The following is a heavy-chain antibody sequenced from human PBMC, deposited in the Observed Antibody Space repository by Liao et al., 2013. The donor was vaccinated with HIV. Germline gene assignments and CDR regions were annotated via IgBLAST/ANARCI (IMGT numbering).Heavy chain of an antibody. J-gene: IGHJ1*01. CDR1: GDLIRRDNYY. V-gene: IGHV4-61*02. D-gene: IGHD3-22*01. CDR3: ARVPRSGYKYFQH. Sequence: QVRLQESGPGLVKPSQTLSLTCTVSGDLIRRDNYYWTWIRQPAGTGLEWIGHIYTGMSTTGTTNYNPSLKSRVTISVDTSKNQFSLKLSSVTAADTAVYYCARVPRSGYKYFQHWGQGTLVTVSS. CDR2: IYTGMSTTGTT.